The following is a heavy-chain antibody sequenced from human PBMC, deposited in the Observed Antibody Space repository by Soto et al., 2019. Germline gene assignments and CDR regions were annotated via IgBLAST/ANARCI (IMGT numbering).Heavy chain of an antibody. CDR2: ISGNNGAT. V-gene: IGHV1-18*04. Sequence: ASVKVSCKASGYTFANYGISWVRQAPGQGLEWMGWISGNNGATNFAPKVQDRVTMTTDTSXGIASLTLRSLRSDDTAVYYCEVKVGATFAGYWGQGTMVTVSS. D-gene: IGHD1-26*01. CDR1: GYTFANYG. J-gene: IGHJ4*02. CDR3: EVKVGATFAGY.